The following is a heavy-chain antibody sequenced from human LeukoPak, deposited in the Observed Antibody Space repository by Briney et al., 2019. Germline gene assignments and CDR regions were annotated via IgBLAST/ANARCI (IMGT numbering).Heavy chain of an antibody. CDR3: ARAVDYYDAFDI. CDR2: ISSSSSYI. J-gene: IGHJ3*02. Sequence: PGGSLRLSCAASGFTFSSYSMNWVRPAPGKGLEWVSSISSSSSYIYYADSVKGRFTISRDNAKNSLYLQMNSLRAEDTAVYYCARAVDYYDAFDIWGQGTMVTVSS. CDR1: GFTFSSYS. D-gene: IGHD3-10*01. V-gene: IGHV3-21*01.